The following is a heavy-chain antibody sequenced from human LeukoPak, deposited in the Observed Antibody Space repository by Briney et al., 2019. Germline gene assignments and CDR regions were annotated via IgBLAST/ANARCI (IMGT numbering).Heavy chain of an antibody. CDR2: INHSGST. V-gene: IGHV4-34*01. CDR3: ARVRTMVRGGYGMDV. Sequence: SETLSLTCAVYGGSFSGYYWSGIRQPPGKGLEWIGEINHSGSTNYNPSLKSRVTISVDTSKNQFSLNLSSVTAADTAVYYCARVRTMVRGGYGMDVWGKGTTVTVSS. D-gene: IGHD3-10*01. J-gene: IGHJ6*04. CDR1: GGSFSGYY.